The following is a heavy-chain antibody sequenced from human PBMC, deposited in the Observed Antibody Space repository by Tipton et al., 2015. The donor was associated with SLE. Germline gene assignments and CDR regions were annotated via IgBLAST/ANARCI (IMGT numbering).Heavy chain of an antibody. Sequence: QLVQSGGGVVQPGRSRRLSCVASGFTFSNYGMHWVRQAPGKGLEWVALISDAGSYQHYVDSVKGRFTISRDNSKNTLFLQMNSLRAEDTAVYYCAKCLPVMAGFDYWGQGTLVTVSS. D-gene: IGHD5-24*01. V-gene: IGHV3-30*18. J-gene: IGHJ4*02. CDR1: GFTFSNYG. CDR3: AKCLPVMAGFDY. CDR2: ISDAGSYQ.